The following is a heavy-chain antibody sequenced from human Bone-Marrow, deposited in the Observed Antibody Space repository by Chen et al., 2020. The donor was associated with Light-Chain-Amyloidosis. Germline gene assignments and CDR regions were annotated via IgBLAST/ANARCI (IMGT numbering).Heavy chain of an antibody. Sequence: EVQLVESGGGLVQPGGSLRLSCAASGFTFSSYTMNWVCQAPGKGLEWVSTISVSGNRAYYADSVKGRFTTSRDNFENTLYLQMNSLRTDDTAVYYCTKTWGYFDDWGQGTLVTVSS. V-gene: IGHV3-23*04. CDR2: ISVSGNRA. CDR3: TKTWGYFDD. D-gene: IGHD1-26*01. CDR1: GFTFSSYT. J-gene: IGHJ4*02.